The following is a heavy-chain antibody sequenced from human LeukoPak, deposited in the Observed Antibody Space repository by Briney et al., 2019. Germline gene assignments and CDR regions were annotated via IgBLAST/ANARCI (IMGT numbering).Heavy chain of an antibody. D-gene: IGHD3-10*01. CDR1: GGSISSYY. CDR2: IYYSGST. V-gene: IGHV4-59*08. CDR3: ARLWFGEFHYNWFDP. J-gene: IGHJ5*02. Sequence: KPSETLSLTCTVSGGSISSYYWSWIRQPPGKGLEWIGYIYYSGSTNYNPSLKSRVTISVDTSENQFSLKLSSVTAADTAVYYCARLWFGEFHYNWFDPWGQGTLVTVSS.